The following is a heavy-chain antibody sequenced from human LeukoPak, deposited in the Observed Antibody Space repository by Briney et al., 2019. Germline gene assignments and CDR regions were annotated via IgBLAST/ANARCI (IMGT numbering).Heavy chain of an antibody. CDR2: IYPGDSDT. J-gene: IGHJ4*02. V-gene: IGHV5-51*01. Sequence: GESLKISCKGSGYSFTSYWIGWVRQMPGKGLEWMGIIYPGDSDTRYSPSLQGQVTISADKPISTAYLRWNSLKASDTAMYYCARHKGFSTSSFDYWGQGTLVTVSS. CDR1: GYSFTSYW. CDR3: ARHKGFSTSSFDY.